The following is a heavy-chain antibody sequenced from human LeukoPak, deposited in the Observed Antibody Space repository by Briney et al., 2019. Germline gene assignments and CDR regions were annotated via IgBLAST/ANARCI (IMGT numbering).Heavy chain of an antibody. Sequence: SETLSLTCTVSGGSISSYYWSWIRQPAGKGLEWIGRIYTSGSTNYNPSLKSRVTISVDTSKNQFSLKLSSVTAADTAVYYCARDPHLPVYDSSAYAFDIWGQGTMVTVSS. CDR3: ARDPHLPVYDSSAYAFDI. CDR1: GGSISSYY. J-gene: IGHJ3*02. CDR2: IYTSGST. D-gene: IGHD3-22*01. V-gene: IGHV4-4*07.